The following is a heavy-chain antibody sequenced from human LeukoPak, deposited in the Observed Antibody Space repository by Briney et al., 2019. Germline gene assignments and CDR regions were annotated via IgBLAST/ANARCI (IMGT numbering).Heavy chain of an antibody. J-gene: IGHJ3*02. CDR3: ARATYYYDSSGYYGDAFDI. V-gene: IGHV3-30*04. Sequence: GGSLRLSCAASGFTFSSYAMHWVRQAPGKGLEWVAVISYDGSNKYYADSVKGRFTISRDNSKNTLYLQMNSLRAEDTAVYYCARATYYYDSSGYYGDAFDIWGQGTMVTVSS. CDR2: ISYDGSNK. CDR1: GFTFSSYA. D-gene: IGHD3-22*01.